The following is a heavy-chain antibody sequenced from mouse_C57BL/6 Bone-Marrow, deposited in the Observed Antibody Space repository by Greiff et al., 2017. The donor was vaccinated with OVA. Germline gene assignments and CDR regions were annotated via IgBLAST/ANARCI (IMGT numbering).Heavy chain of an antibody. D-gene: IGHD2-1*01. CDR3: TMLLDAMDY. V-gene: IGHV5-9-1*02. CDR1: GFTFSSYA. Sequence: EVQLQESGAGLVKPGGSLKLSCAASGFTFSSYAMSWVRQTPEKRLEWVAYISSGGDYIYYADTVKGRFTIARDNARNTLYLQMSSLKSEDTAMYYCTMLLDAMDYWGQGTSVTVSS. J-gene: IGHJ4*01. CDR2: ISSGGDYI.